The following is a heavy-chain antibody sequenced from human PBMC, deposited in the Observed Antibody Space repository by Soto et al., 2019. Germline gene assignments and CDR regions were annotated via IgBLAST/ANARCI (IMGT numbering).Heavy chain of an antibody. Sequence: QVHLVQSGAEVKKPGASVKVSCKGSGYGFTTYGITWVRQAPGQGLEWMAWISAHNGNTNYAQKVQGRVTVTRDTSTGTAYMELRSPRYDDTAVYYCARGRYGDYWGQGALVTVSS. CDR3: ARGRYGDY. CDR1: GYGFTTYG. J-gene: IGHJ4*02. CDR2: ISAHNGNT. D-gene: IGHD1-1*01. V-gene: IGHV1-18*01.